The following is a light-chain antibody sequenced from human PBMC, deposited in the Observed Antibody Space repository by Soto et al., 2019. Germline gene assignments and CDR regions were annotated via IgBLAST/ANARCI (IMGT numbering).Light chain of an antibody. CDR2: STT. CDR1: SGSVSTANN. Sequence: QTVVTQESSFSVSPGGTVTLTCGLISGSVSTANNPNWYQQTPGRAPRTLIYSTTARSSGVPDRFSGSILGNKAALTISGAQADDESDYYCALLMGNGVSVFGTGTKLTVL. V-gene: IGLV8-61*01. CDR3: ALLMGNGVSV. J-gene: IGLJ1*01.